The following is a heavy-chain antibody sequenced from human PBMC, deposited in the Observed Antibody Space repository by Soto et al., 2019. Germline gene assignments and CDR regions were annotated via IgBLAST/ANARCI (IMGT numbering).Heavy chain of an antibody. CDR2: ISAYNGNT. CDR1: GYTFTSYG. Sequence: ASVKVSCKASGYTFTSYGISWVRQAPGQGLEWMGWISAYNGNTNYAQKLQGRVTMTTDTSTSTAYMELRSLRSDDTAVYYCARDRMWDDYIWGAQGYFDYWGQGTLVTVSS. CDR3: ARDRMWDDYIWGAQGYFDY. J-gene: IGHJ4*02. D-gene: IGHD3-16*01. V-gene: IGHV1-18*01.